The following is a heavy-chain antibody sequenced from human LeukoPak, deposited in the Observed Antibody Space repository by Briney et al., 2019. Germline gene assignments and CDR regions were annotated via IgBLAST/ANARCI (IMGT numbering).Heavy chain of an antibody. J-gene: IGHJ4*02. V-gene: IGHV3-21*01. Sequence: AGGSLRLSCTASGFTFSAYSMSWVRQAPGKGLEWVSSISDNSYWIYYADSVEGRFTISRDNAKNSLYLQMNSLRAEDTAVYYCARERKFWSGYSCFDYWGQGTLVTVSS. CDR3: ARERKFWSGYSCFDY. CDR2: ISDNSYWI. D-gene: IGHD3-3*01. CDR1: GFTFSAYS.